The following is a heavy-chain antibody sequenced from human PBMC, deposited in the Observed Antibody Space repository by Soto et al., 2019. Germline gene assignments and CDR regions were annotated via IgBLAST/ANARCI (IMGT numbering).Heavy chain of an antibody. CDR1: GFTFSDYY. CDR2: ISSSGSTI. V-gene: IGHV3-11*01. CDR3: ASGSIFGVVIISHAFDI. D-gene: IGHD3-3*01. Sequence: PGGSLRLSCAASGFTFSDYYMSWIRQAPGKGLEWVSYISSSGSTIYYADSVKGRFTISRDNAKNSLYLQMNSLRAEDTAVYYCASGSIFGVVIISHAFDIWGQGTMVTVSS. J-gene: IGHJ3*02.